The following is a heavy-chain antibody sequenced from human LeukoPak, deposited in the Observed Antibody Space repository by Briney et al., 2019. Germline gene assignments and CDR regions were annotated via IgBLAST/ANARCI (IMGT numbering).Heavy chain of an antibody. J-gene: IGHJ4*02. D-gene: IGHD1-7*01. V-gene: IGHV3-23*01. CDR1: GFTFSSNA. CDR3: AKDLAGTTSFDY. Sequence: GGSLRLSCGASGFTFSSNAMYWVRQAPGKGLEWVSAISDNGRSTYYADSVKGRFTISRDKSKNTLYLQMNSLRAEDTAVYYCAKDLAGTTSFDYWGRGTLVTVSS. CDR2: ISDNGRST.